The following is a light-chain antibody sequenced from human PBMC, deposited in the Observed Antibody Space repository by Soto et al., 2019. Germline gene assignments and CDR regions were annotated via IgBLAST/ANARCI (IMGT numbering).Light chain of an antibody. CDR2: GAS. J-gene: IGKJ5*01. Sequence: ELVMTQSPATLSVSPGERVTLSCRSSQSVRSNLAWYQQKPGQSPRLLIYGASTRATGIPARFSGSGSGTEFTLTISSLQPEDFAVYYCQQRSNWPSITFGQGTRLEI. CDR1: QSVRSN. CDR3: QQRSNWPSIT. V-gene: IGKV3-15*01.